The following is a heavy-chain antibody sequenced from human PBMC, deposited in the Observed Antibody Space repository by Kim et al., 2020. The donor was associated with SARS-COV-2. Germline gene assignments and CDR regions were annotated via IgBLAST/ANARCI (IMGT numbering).Heavy chain of an antibody. J-gene: IGHJ4*02. V-gene: IGHV3-23*01. CDR2: ISGSADTT. CDR3: ARNSGGSCYSPADV. CDR1: GFTFSNYA. Sequence: GGSLRLSCAASGFTFSNYAMNWVRQAPGRGLEWVSVISGSADTTYFADSVRGRFTISRDDSKNTLYLQMNSLRAEDTAIYYCARNSGGSCYSPADVWGQGILVTVSS. D-gene: IGHD2-15*01.